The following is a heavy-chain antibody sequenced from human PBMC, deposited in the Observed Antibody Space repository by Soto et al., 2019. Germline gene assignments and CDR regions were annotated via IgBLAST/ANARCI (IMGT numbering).Heavy chain of an antibody. CDR2: ISGYNGNT. V-gene: IGHV1-18*01. J-gene: IGHJ4*02. CDR1: GYTFTTYG. D-gene: IGHD5-18*01. Sequence: QVRLVQSGAEVKKPGASVKVSCKASGYTFTTYGISWVRQAPGQGLEWMGWISGYNGNTNYAQKFQGRVTMTTDTSTSKAYMELRSLRSADTAVYYCAKGYYYGYGDYWGLVTLVTVSS. CDR3: AKGYYYGYGDY.